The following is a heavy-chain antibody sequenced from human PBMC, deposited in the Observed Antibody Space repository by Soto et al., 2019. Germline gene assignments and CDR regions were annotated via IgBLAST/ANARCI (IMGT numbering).Heavy chain of an antibody. CDR1: RFTVSSNY. Sequence: PGGSLRLSCVASRFTVSSNYMNWVRQAPGKGLEWVSIIYSGGSTDYADSVKGRFTISRDRPKNTLYLQMNSLRAEDTAVYYCARDSSGYGMDVWGQGTTVTVSS. J-gene: IGHJ6*02. D-gene: IGHD3-22*01. V-gene: IGHV3-53*01. CDR3: ARDSSGYGMDV. CDR2: IYSGGST.